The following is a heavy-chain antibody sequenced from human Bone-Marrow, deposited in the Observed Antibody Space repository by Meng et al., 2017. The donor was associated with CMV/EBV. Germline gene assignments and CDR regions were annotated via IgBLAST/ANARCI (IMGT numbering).Heavy chain of an antibody. J-gene: IGHJ5*01. D-gene: IGHD3-10*01. CDR2: ISYDGSNE. CDR1: GFTFSSHA. CDR3: ARRGSSGSYYKGWFAS. Sequence: SLKISCAASGFTFSSHAMHWVRQAPGKGLEWVAVISYDGSNEYYADSVKGRFTISRDNSKNTLFLQMNNLRAEDTAVYYCARRGSSGSYYKGWFASWGQGTLVTVYS. V-gene: IGHV3-30*04.